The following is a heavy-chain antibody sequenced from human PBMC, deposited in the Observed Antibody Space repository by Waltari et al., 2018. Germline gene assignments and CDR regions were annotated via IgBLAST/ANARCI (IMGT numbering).Heavy chain of an antibody. J-gene: IGHJ4*02. CDR1: GGSFSGYY. CDR3: ARGRRGPAAANFDY. D-gene: IGHD2-2*01. V-gene: IGHV4-34*01. CDR2: INHSGST. Sequence: QVQLQQWGAGLLKPSETLSLTCAVYGGSFSGYYWSWIRQPPGKGLEWIGEINHSGSTNYNPSLKSRVTISVDTSKNQFSLKLSSVTAADTAVYYCARGRRGPAAANFDYWGREPWSPSPQ.